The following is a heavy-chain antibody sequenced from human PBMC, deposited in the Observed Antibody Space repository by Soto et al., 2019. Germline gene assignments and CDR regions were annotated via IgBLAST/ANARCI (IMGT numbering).Heavy chain of an antibody. D-gene: IGHD3-22*01. V-gene: IGHV2-5*01. J-gene: IGHJ5*02. CDR3: ALTVDYSDSGGVANWFDP. CDR2: IYWNDHN. CDR1: GFSLSTSGVG. Sequence: SGPTLVNPTQTLTLTCTFSGFSLSTSGVGVGWIRQPPGKALEWLALIYWNDHNLYSPSLKSRLTITKDTSKNQVVLTMTNMDPVDTATYYCALTVDYSDSGGVANWFDPWGQGTLVTVSS.